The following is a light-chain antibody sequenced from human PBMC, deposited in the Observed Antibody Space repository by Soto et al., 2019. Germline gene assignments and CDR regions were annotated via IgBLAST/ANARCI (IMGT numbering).Light chain of an antibody. CDR3: QQYGSSSWT. Sequence: EIVFTQSPGSLALSPGERATLFCRASQSVSSSYLAWYQQKPGQAPRLLIYGASSRATGIPDRFSGSGSGTDFTLTISRLEPEDSAVYYCQQYGSSSWTFGQGTKV. J-gene: IGKJ1*01. CDR1: QSVSSSY. V-gene: IGKV3-20*01. CDR2: GAS.